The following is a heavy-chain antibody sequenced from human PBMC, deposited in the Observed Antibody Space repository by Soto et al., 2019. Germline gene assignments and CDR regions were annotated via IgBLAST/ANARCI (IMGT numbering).Heavy chain of an antibody. CDR2: IWYDGSNK. D-gene: IGHD6-13*01. J-gene: IGHJ6*02. CDR1: GFTFRSYG. Sequence: GGSLRLSCAASGFTFRSYGMHWVRQAPGKGLEWVAVIWYDGSNKYYADSVKGRFTISRDNSKNTLYLQMNSLRAEDTAVYYCARGGESWYRLYYYYGMDVWGQGTTVTVSS. CDR3: ARGGESWYRLYYYYGMDV. V-gene: IGHV3-33*01.